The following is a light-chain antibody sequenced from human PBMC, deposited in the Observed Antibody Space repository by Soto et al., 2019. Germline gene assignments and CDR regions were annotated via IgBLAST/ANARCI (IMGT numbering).Light chain of an antibody. Sequence: QSALTQPASVSGSPGQSITISCTGTSSYVGTYNYVSWYQRHPGKAPKLMIYEVSNRPSGVFNRFSGSKSGNTASLTISGLQAEDEADYYCSSYTSSTNYVFGAGTKVTVL. CDR3: SSYTSSTNYV. CDR1: SSYVGTYNY. J-gene: IGLJ1*01. CDR2: EVS. V-gene: IGLV2-14*01.